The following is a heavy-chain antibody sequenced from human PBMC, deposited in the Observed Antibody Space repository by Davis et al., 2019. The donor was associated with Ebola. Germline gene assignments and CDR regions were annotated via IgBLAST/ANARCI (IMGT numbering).Heavy chain of an antibody. CDR2: ITSSGGST. V-gene: IGHV3-23*01. J-gene: IGHJ1*01. Sequence: GGSLRLSCATSGFTFSNYAMSWVRQAPGKGLEWVSAITSSGGSTYYADSVKGRFAISRDNSKNTLYLQINSLRAEDTAVYYCAKDMTDEGLSSPHPDFQHWGQGTLVTVSS. D-gene: IGHD6-13*01. CDR1: GFTFSNYA. CDR3: AKDMTDEGLSSPHPDFQH.